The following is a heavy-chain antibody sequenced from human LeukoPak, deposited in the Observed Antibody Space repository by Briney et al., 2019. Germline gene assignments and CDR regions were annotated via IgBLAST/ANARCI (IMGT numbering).Heavy chain of an antibody. D-gene: IGHD6-13*01. CDR1: GGSISSSSYY. CDR2: IYYSGST. V-gene: IGHV4-39*07. Sequence: SETLSLTCTVSGGSISSSSYYWGWIRQPPGKGLEWIGSIYYSGSTYYNPSLKSRVTISVDTSKSQFSLKLSSVTAADTAVYYCARRKPYSSSWGGFDYWGQGTLVTVSS. J-gene: IGHJ4*02. CDR3: ARRKPYSSSWGGFDY.